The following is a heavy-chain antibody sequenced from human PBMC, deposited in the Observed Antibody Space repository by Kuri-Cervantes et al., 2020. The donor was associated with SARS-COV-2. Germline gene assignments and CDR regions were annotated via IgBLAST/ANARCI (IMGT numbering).Heavy chain of an antibody. J-gene: IGHJ2*01. CDR2: ITWNSGRI. D-gene: IGHD4-17*01. Sequence: SLKISCAASGFTFDDFAMHWVRQAPGKGLEWVSGITWNSGRIQYADSVKGRFTISRDNAKNSLYLQMTGLRPDDTAFYYCAKDHFGDNPPYWYFDLWGRGTLVTVSS. CDR3: AKDHFGDNPPYWYFDL. V-gene: IGHV3-9*01. CDR1: GFTFDDFA.